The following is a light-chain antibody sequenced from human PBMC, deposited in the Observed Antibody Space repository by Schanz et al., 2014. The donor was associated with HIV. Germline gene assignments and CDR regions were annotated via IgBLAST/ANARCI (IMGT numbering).Light chain of an antibody. CDR3: GTWDDSLNGWV. CDR1: TSSIKTNT. CDR2: NTY. J-gene: IGLJ3*02. Sequence: QSVLTQPPSASGTPGQRVTISCSGSTSSIKTNTVNWFQQLPGTAPQLLIYNTYHRPSGVPDRFSGSESGTSASLAISGLQSEDEADYYCGTWDDSLNGWVFGGGTKLTVL. V-gene: IGLV1-44*01.